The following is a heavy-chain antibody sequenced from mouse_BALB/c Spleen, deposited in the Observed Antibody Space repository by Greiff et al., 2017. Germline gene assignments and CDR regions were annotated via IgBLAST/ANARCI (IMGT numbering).Heavy chain of an antibody. CDR3: ARHVEYGITPWFAY. CDR1: EYEFPSHD. V-gene: IGHV5-2*01. CDR2: INSDGGST. Sequence: EVNVVESGGGLVQPGESLKLSCESNEYEFPSHDMSWVRQTPEKRLELVAAINSDGGSTYYPDTMERRFIISRDNTKKTLYLQMSSLRSEDTALYYCARHVEYGITPWFAYWGQGTLVTVSA. J-gene: IGHJ3*01. D-gene: IGHD2-10*02.